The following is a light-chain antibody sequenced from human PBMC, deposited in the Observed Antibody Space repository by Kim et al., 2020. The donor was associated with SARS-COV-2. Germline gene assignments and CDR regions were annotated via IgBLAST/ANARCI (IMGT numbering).Light chain of an antibody. Sequence: QSVLTQPPSASGTPGQRVTISCSGSSSNIGSNTVNWYQQLPGTAPKLLIYSNNQWPSGVPDRFSGSKSGTSASLAISDLQSEDEADYFCAAWDDSLNGPVFGGGTQLTVL. CDR2: SNN. CDR3: AAWDDSLNGPV. CDR1: SSNIGSNT. V-gene: IGLV1-44*01. J-gene: IGLJ3*02.